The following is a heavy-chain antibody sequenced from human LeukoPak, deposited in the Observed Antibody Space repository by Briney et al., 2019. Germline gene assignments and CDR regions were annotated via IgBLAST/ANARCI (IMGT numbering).Heavy chain of an antibody. CDR3: VRDGAFDI. J-gene: IGHJ3*02. CDR1: GYTFTGYY. CDR2: INPNSGDT. V-gene: IGHV1-2*02. Sequence: VSVKVSCKASGYTFTGYYMHWVRQAPGQGLEWMGWINPNSGDTKYAQKFQGRVTMTRDTSISTTYMELSRLKSDDKAVYYCVRDGAFDIWGQGTMVTVSS.